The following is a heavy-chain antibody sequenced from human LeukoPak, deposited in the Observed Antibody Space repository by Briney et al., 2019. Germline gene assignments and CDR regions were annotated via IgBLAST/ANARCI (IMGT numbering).Heavy chain of an antibody. CDR1: GYSFTSYW. CDR2: IYPGDSDT. CDR3: ARRTGDIVVVPAYNWFDP. Sequence: GESLKISCKGSGYSFTSYWIGWVRQMPGKGLEWMGIIYPGDSDTRYSPSFQGQVTISAGKSISTAYLQWSSLKASDTAMYYCARRTGDIVVVPAYNWFDPWGQGTLVTVSS. V-gene: IGHV5-51*01. D-gene: IGHD2-2*01. J-gene: IGHJ5*02.